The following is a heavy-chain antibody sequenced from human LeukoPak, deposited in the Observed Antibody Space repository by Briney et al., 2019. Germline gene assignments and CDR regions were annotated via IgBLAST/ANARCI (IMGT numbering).Heavy chain of an antibody. CDR2: ISSSGSTI. J-gene: IGHJ5*02. CDR1: GFTFSSYE. D-gene: IGHD3-22*01. CDR3: AGDLFGIVVGPDWFDP. V-gene: IGHV3-48*03. Sequence: PGGSLRLSCAASGFTFSSYEMNWVRQAPGKGLEWVSYISSSGSTIYYADSVKGRFTISRDNAKNSLYLQMNSLRAEDTAVYYCAGDLFGIVVGPDWFDPWGQGTLVTVSS.